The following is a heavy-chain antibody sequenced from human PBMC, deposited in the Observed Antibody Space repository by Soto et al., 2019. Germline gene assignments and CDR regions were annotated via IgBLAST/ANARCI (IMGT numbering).Heavy chain of an antibody. D-gene: IGHD4-17*01. V-gene: IGHV1-2*04. CDR1: GYTFTGYY. CDR2: INPNSGGT. J-gene: IGHJ3*02. Sequence: QVQLVQSGAEVKKPGASVKVSCKASGYTFTGYYMHWVRQAPGQGLEWMGWINPNSGGTNYAQTFQGWVTMTRDTSISTAYMELSRLISDDTAVYYCAREATVTLRLAFDIWGQGTMVTVSS. CDR3: AREATVTLRLAFDI.